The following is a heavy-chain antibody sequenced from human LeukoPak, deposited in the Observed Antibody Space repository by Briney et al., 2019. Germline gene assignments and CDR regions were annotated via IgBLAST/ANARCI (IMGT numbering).Heavy chain of an antibody. CDR1: GFTFRSHG. CDR2: IRYDGSNK. J-gene: IGHJ4*02. CDR3: ANGGGAYDVIDY. V-gene: IGHV3-30*02. D-gene: IGHD3-16*01. Sequence: GGSLRLSCAASGFTFRSHGMHWVRQAPGKGLEWVAYIRYDGSNKFYTVSVKGRFTISRDNSKNTLYLQMNSLRSEDTGVYYCANGGGAYDVIDYWGQGTLVTVSS.